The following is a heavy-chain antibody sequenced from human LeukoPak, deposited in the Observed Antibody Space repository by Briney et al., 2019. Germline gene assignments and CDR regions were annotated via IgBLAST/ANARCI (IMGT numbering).Heavy chain of an antibody. CDR1: GYTFTGYY. Sequence: GASVKVSCKASGYTFTGYYMHWVRQAPGQGLEWMGWINPNSGDTNYAQKFQGRVTMTRDTSISTAYMELSRLISDDTAVYYCVRALSTVATWLYLWGRGSLVTVSS. V-gene: IGHV1-2*02. CDR3: VRALSTVATWLYL. J-gene: IGHJ2*01. CDR2: INPNSGDT. D-gene: IGHD4-17*01.